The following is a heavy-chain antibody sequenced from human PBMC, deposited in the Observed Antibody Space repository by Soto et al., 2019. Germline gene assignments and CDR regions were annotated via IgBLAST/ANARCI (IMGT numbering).Heavy chain of an antibody. Sequence: ASVKVSCKASGYTFTGYHMHWVRQARGQGLEWMGWINPNSGGTNYAQKFQGWVTMTRDTYISTAYMELSRLRSDDTAVYYCARAVYSNYGSDGMDVWGQGTTVTVSS. D-gene: IGHD4-4*01. J-gene: IGHJ6*02. V-gene: IGHV1-2*04. CDR2: INPNSGGT. CDR1: GYTFTGYH. CDR3: ARAVYSNYGSDGMDV.